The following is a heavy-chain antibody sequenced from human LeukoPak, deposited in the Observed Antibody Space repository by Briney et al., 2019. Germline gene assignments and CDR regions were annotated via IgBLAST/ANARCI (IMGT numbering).Heavy chain of an antibody. CDR1: GGSFGGYY. CDR2: INHSGST. D-gene: IGHD3-10*01. V-gene: IGHV4-34*01. CDR3: ARVTKLAKTYYYGSGSYYSRGFFDY. Sequence: SETLSLTCAVYGGSFGGYYWSWIRQPPGKGLEWIGEINHSGSTNYNPSLKSRVTISVDTSKNQFSLKLSSVTAADTAVYYCARVTKLAKTYYYGSGSYYSRGFFDYWGQGTLVTVSS. J-gene: IGHJ4*02.